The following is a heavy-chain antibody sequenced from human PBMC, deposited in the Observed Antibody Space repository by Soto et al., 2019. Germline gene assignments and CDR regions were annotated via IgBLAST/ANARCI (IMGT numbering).Heavy chain of an antibody. J-gene: IGHJ4*02. CDR2: IYYRGNT. D-gene: IGHD2-21*02. CDR3: ASGPPIFMGTTIVPRNYYFDS. V-gene: IGHV4-39*01. CDR1: GGSISNNNYH. Sequence: PSETLSLTCSVSGGSISNNNYHWGWIRQPPGKGLEWMGSIYYRGNTYYNPSLRSRITISVDTSRNQFSLALSSVTAADTAVYYCASGPPIFMGTTIVPRNYYFDSWGQGTLVTVSS.